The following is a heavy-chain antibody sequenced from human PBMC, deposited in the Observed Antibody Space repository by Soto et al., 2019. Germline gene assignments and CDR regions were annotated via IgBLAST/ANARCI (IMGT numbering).Heavy chain of an antibody. J-gene: IGHJ3*02. Sequence: SETLSLTCTVSGGTISSYYWSWIRQPPGKGLEWIGYIYYSGSTNYNPSLKSRVTISVDTSKNQFSLKLSSVTAADTAVYYCARALILTGYYIHDAFDIWGQGTMVTVSS. CDR1: GGTISSYY. V-gene: IGHV4-59*01. D-gene: IGHD3-9*01. CDR3: ARALILTGYYIHDAFDI. CDR2: IYYSGST.